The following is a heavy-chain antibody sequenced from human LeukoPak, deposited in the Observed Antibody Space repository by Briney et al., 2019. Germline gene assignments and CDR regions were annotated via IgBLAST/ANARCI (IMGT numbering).Heavy chain of an antibody. CDR1: GYRFTNYW. V-gene: IGHV5-51*01. J-gene: IGHJ4*02. CDR3: ARQGGSGDYYKLPVDY. D-gene: IGHD3-10*01. CDR2: IYPGNSDT. Sequence: GESLKISCKASGYRFTNYWIGRVRQMPGKGLEWMGLIYPGNSDTRYSPSFQGQVTISVDKSISAAYLQWSSLKASDTAMYYCARQGGSGDYYKLPVDYWGQGTLVTVSS.